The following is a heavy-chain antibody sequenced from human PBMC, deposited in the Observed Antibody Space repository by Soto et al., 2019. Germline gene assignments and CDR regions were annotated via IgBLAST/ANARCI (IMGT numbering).Heavy chain of an antibody. CDR3: ARVVGATMRAPGFGYFDY. V-gene: IGHV4-31*03. J-gene: IGHJ4*02. D-gene: IGHD1-26*01. CDR2: IYYSGST. CDR1: GGSISSGGYY. Sequence: PSETLSLTCTVSGGSISSGGYYWSWIRQHPGKGLEWIGYIYYSGSTYYNPSLKSRVTISVDTSKNQFSLKLSSVTAADTAVYYCARVVGATMRAPGFGYFDYWGQGTLVTVSS.